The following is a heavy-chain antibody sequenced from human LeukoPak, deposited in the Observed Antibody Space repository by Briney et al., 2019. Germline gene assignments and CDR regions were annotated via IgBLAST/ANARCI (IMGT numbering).Heavy chain of an antibody. D-gene: IGHD3-3*01. V-gene: IGHV1-8*02. CDR2: MNPNSGNT. CDR3: ARVFPVFGVVSDY. J-gene: IGHJ4*02. CDR1: GYTFSSYG. Sequence: ASVKVSCKASGYTFSSYGISWVRQAPGQGLEWMGWMNPNSGNTGYAQKFQGRVTMTRNTSISTAYMELSSLRSEDTAVYYCARVFPVFGVVSDYWGQGTLVTVSS.